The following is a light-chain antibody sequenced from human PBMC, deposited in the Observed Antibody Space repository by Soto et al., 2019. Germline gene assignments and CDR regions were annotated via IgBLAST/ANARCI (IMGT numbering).Light chain of an antibody. CDR3: QQRSGWPPLYT. CDR1: QSVSSY. V-gene: IGKV3-11*01. J-gene: IGKJ2*01. Sequence: EIGMTQSPATLSLSPGEGATLSCRASQSVSSYLAWYQHKPGQAPRLLISDASNRATGIPARFSGSGSGTDFTLTISSLEPEDFAVYYCQQRSGWPPLYTFGQGTKLEIK. CDR2: DAS.